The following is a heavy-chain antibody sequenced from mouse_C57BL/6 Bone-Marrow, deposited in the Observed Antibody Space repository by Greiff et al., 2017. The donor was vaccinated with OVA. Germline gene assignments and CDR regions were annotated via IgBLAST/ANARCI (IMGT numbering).Heavy chain of an antibody. V-gene: IGHV5-6*01. D-gene: IGHD1-1*01. CDR1: GFTFSSYG. CDR2: ISSGGSYT. Sequence: EVKLVESGGDLVKPGGSLKLSCAASGFTFSSYGMSWVRQTPDKRLEWVATISSGGSYTYYPDSVKGRFTISRDNAKNTLYLQMSSLKSEDTAMYYCARHYGSPYYFDYWGQGTTLTVSS. CDR3: ARHYGSPYYFDY. J-gene: IGHJ2*01.